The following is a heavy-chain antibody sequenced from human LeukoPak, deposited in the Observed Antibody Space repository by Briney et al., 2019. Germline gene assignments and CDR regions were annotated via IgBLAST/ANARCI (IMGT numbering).Heavy chain of an antibody. Sequence: GGSLRLSCAASGFTVSSNYMSWVRQAPGKGLEWVSVIYSGGSTYYADSVKGRFTISRDNSKNTLYLQMNSLRAEDTAVYYCARDNVVVPASPEGGYYYYYGMDVWGQGTTVTVSS. V-gene: IGHV3-53*01. J-gene: IGHJ6*02. D-gene: IGHD2-2*01. CDR3: ARDNVVVPASPEGGYYYYYGMDV. CDR2: IYSGGST. CDR1: GFTVSSNY.